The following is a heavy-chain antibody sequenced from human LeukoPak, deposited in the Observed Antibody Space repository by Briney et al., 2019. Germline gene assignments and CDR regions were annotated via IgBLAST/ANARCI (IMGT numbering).Heavy chain of an antibody. CDR1: GFTFSSYA. J-gene: IGHJ4*02. V-gene: IGHV3-30*04. CDR2: ISYDGSNK. Sequence: GRSLRLSCAASGFTFSSYAMHWVRQAPGKGLEWVAVISYDGSNKYYADSVKGRFTISRDNSKNTLYLQMNSLRAEDTAVYYCARVRGVADFDYWGQGTLVTVSS. D-gene: IGHD3-10*01. CDR3: ARVRGVADFDY.